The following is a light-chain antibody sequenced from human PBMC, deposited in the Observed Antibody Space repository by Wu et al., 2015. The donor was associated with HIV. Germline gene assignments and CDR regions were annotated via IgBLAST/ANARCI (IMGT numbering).Light chain of an antibody. CDR2: VHP. CDR1: RGYYLQ. Sequence: IVMTQSPATLSVSPGEGATLSCRASRGYYLQLSLVPAQTWPGSQAPHSMVHPPGPLVSQPGSGGSGSGTEFTLSISSMQSEDFAVYYCQQYKSWRTFGQGTKVEIK. J-gene: IGKJ1*01. V-gene: IGKV3-15*01. CDR3: QQYKSWRT.